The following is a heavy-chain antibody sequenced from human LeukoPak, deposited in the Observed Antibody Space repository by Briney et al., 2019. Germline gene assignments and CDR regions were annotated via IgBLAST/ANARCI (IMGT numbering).Heavy chain of an antibody. CDR1: GYTFTSYG. CDR2: ISPYNGKT. Sequence: ASVKVSCKASGYTFTSYGISWARQAPGQGLECMGWISPYNGKTNYAQKFQGRVTMTTDTSTGTAYMELRSLTSDDTALYYCARGAQWLVPWGQGTLVTVSS. J-gene: IGHJ5*02. D-gene: IGHD6-19*01. CDR3: ARGAQWLVP. V-gene: IGHV1-18*01.